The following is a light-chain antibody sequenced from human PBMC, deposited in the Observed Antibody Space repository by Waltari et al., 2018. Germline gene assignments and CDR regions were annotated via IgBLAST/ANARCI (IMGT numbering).Light chain of an antibody. CDR1: SSDLGRYHR. CDR2: EVS. CDR3: SSYTSISTVV. V-gene: IGLV2-18*02. J-gene: IGLJ2*01. Sequence: QSALTQPPSVSGSPGQSVTISCAGTSSDLGRYHRVSWYQQPPGTAPKLMIYEVSNRPSGVPDRFSGSKSANTASLTISGLQAEDEADYYCSSYTSISTVVFGGGTKLTFL.